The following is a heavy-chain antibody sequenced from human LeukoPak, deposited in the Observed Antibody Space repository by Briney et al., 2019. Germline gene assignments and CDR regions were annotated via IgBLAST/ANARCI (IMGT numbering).Heavy chain of an antibody. Sequence: PGGSLRLSCAASGFTFNTYGMHWVRQALGQGLEWVAAIWFDGSVKHYSDAVKGRFTISRDNSLNTLYLQMNSLRVEDTAIYYCAKDTGVQFLEPAFWGQGTLVTVSS. CDR3: AKDTGVQFLEPAF. CDR2: IWFDGSVK. D-gene: IGHD3-3*01. CDR1: GFTFNTYG. J-gene: IGHJ4*02. V-gene: IGHV3-33*06.